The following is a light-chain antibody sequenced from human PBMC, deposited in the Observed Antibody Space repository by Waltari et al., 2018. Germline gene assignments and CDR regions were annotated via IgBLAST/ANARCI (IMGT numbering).Light chain of an antibody. J-gene: IGKJ1*01. V-gene: IGKV4-1*01. Sequence: DIVMTQSPDSLAVSLGERATINCKSSQSVLYSSNHKNYLAWYQQKPGQPPKLLIYWASTRESGVPDRFRGSGSGTDFTLTISSLQAEDVAVYYCQQYYRTPWTFGQGTKVEIK. CDR2: WAS. CDR3: QQYYRTPWT. CDR1: QSVLYSSNHKNY.